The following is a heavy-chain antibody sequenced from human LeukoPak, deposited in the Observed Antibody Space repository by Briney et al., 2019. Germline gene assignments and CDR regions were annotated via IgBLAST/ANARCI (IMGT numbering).Heavy chain of an antibody. D-gene: IGHD3-9*01. CDR1: GFTFSSYG. CDR3: ARGPTYYDILTGSPNDY. V-gene: IGHV3-33*01. Sequence: PGGSLRLSCAASGFTFSSYGMHWVRQAPGKGLEWVAVIWYDGSNKYYADSVKGRFTISRDNSKNTLYLQMNSLRAEDTAVYYCARGPTYYDILTGSPNDYWGQGTLVTVSS. CDR2: IWYDGSNK. J-gene: IGHJ4*02.